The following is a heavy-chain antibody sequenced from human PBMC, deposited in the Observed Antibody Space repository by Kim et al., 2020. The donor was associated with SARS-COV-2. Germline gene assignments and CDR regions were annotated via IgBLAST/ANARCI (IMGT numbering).Heavy chain of an antibody. V-gene: IGHV3-30-3*01. J-gene: IGHJ5*02. D-gene: IGHD5-12*01. CDR1: GFAFSSFP. CDR2: ISYNGDNE. CDR3: ARGEFSAYAA. Sequence: GGSLRLSCVASGFAFSSFPVHWVRQAPGKGLEWVALISYNGDNEYYADSVKGRFIISRDNSKNTVYLQMTSLRGEDTAVYYCARGEFSAYAAWGQGTLVTVSS.